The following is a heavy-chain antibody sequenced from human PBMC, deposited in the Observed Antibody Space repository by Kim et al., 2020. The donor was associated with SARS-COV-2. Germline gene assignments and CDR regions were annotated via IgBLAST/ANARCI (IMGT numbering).Heavy chain of an antibody. V-gene: IGHV3-74*01. CDR2: INTDETNI. CDR1: GFAFSSYW. Sequence: GGSLRLSCAASGFAFSSYWMHWVRQAPGKGPVWVSRINTDETNIRYADSVKGRFTISRDNAKNTLFLQMNSLRAEDTAVYYCARDQTESGPTTFDYWGQGTRVTVS. J-gene: IGHJ4*02. D-gene: IGHD1-26*01. CDR3: ARDQTESGPTTFDY.